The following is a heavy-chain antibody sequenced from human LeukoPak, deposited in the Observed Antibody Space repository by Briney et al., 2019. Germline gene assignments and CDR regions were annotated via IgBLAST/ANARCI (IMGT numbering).Heavy chain of an antibody. J-gene: IGHJ2*01. V-gene: IGHV4-4*07. CDR2: IHSGGTT. CDR1: GDSVSDDH. Sequence: SETLSLTCTVSGDSVSDDHFTWIRQPAGKGLEWIGRIHSGGTTNYNPSLKSRVTLSIDKSKKQISLRLTSVTAADTALYYCARLSYWYFDLWGRGTLVTVSS. CDR3: ARLSYWYFDL.